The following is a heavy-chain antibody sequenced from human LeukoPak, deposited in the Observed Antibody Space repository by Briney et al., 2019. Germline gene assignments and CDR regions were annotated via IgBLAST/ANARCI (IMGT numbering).Heavy chain of an antibody. J-gene: IGHJ4*01. D-gene: IGHD3-22*01. Sequence: SETLSLTCTVSGGSISGYYWNWIRQPPGKGLELIGYIYSTGITDYNPSLTSRVTISVDTSKNQFSLKLSSVTAADTAVYYCARFIGSSGYYDYWGHGTLVTVPS. V-gene: IGHV4-59*01. CDR3: ARFIGSSGYYDY. CDR1: GGSISGYY. CDR2: IYSTGIT.